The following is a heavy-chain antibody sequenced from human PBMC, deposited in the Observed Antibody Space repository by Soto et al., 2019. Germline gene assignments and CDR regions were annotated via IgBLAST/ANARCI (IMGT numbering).Heavy chain of an antibody. V-gene: IGHV3-9*01. J-gene: IGHJ4*02. Sequence: VQLVESGGGLVQPGRSLRLSCAASGFTFDDYAMHWVRQAPGKGLEWVSGISWNSGSIGYADSVKGRFTISRDNAKHSLYLQMNSLRAEDTALYYCAKDNYGSGEIGYWGQGTLVTVSS. CDR1: GFTFDDYA. CDR2: ISWNSGSI. D-gene: IGHD3-10*01. CDR3: AKDNYGSGEIGY.